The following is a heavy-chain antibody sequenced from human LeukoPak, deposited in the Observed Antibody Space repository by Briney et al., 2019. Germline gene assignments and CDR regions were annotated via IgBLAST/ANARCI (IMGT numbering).Heavy chain of an antibody. CDR2: IKQDGSKK. V-gene: IGHV3-7*01. Sequence: PGGSLRLSCVASGFPFSSYWMTRVRQAPGKGLEWVANIKQDGSKKSYVDSVKGRFTISRDNAKNSLYLQMNSLRAEDTAVYYCARETGSAVGSTDFDYWGQGTLVTVSS. D-gene: IGHD4-17*01. CDR3: ARETGSAVGSTDFDY. J-gene: IGHJ4*02. CDR1: GFPFSSYW.